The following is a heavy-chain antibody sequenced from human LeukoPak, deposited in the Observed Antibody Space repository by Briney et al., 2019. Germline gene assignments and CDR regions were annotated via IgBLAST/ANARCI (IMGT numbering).Heavy chain of an antibody. J-gene: IGHJ3*02. D-gene: IGHD7-27*01. V-gene: IGHV4-34*01. CDR1: GGSFSGYY. CDR3: ARHRVWADAFDI. CDR2: INHSGST. Sequence: SETLSLTCAVYGGSFSGYYWSWIRQPPGKGLEWIGEINHSGSTYYNPSLKSRVTISVDTSKNQFSLKLGSVTAADTAVYYCARHRVWADAFDIWGQGTMVTVSS.